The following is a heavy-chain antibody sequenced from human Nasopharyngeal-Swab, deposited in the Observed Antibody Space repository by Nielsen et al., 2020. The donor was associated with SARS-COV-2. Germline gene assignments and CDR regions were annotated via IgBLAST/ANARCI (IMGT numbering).Heavy chain of an antibody. Sequence: GESLKISCAASGFTFSSYAMHWVRQAPGKGLEWVAVISYDGSNKYYADSVKGRFTISRDNSKNTLYLQMNSLGAEDTAVYYCARGRGGSYFSYFEYWGQGTLVTVSS. CDR3: ARGRGGSYFSYFEY. D-gene: IGHD1-26*01. V-gene: IGHV3-30-3*01. J-gene: IGHJ4*02. CDR1: GFTFSSYA. CDR2: ISYDGSNK.